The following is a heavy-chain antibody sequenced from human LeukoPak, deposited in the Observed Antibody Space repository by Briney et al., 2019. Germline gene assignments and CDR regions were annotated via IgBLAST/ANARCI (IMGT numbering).Heavy chain of an antibody. CDR3: AKHSYYDSSGYSYFDY. Sequence: PGGSLRLSCAASGFTISIYAMSWVRQPPGKGLEWVSAISGSGASTDYADSVKGRFTISRDNSKNTLYLQMNSLRAEDTAVYYCAKHSYYDSSGYSYFDYWGQGTLVTVSS. D-gene: IGHD3-22*01. J-gene: IGHJ4*02. CDR1: GFTISIYA. V-gene: IGHV3-23*01. CDR2: ISGSGAST.